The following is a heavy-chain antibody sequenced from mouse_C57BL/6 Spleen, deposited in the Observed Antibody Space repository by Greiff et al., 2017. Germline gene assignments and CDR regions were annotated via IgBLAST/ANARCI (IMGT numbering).Heavy chain of an antibody. Sequence: QVQLQQSGAELVRPGTSVKVSCKASGYAFTNYLIEWVKQRPGQGLEWIGVINPGSGGTNYNEKFKGKATLTADKSSSTAYMQLSSLTSEDSAVYFCARGLRRYFDYWGQGTTRTVSS. V-gene: IGHV1-54*01. CDR3: ARGLRRYFDY. D-gene: IGHD2-4*01. CDR2: INPGSGGT. CDR1: GYAFTNYL. J-gene: IGHJ2*01.